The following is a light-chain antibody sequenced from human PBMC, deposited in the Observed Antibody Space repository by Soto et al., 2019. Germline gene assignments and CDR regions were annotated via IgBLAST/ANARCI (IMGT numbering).Light chain of an antibody. V-gene: IGKV1-39*01. J-gene: IGKJ1*01. Sequence: DIEMTQSPSSLSASVGETITITCLASQSISSSLNWFQHSPVQPPKLLLFAASNLHAGVPPRFSGSGSGTSFSLTIRSLQPEDFATYYCQQSFNLPQTFGPGTRVEFK. CDR3: QQSFNLPQT. CDR1: QSISSS. CDR2: AAS.